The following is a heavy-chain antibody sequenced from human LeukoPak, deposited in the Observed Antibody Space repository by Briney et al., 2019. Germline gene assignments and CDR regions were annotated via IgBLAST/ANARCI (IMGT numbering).Heavy chain of an antibody. Sequence: AGGSLRLSCAVSGFTVSSIYMSWVRQAPGKGLEWVSFIYSDGNTYYADSVKGRFTISGDNSKNTLYLQMNSLRAEDTAVYYCARDQRRTTANFDYWGQGTLVTVSS. CDR2: IYSDGNT. CDR1: GFTVSSIY. J-gene: IGHJ4*02. CDR3: ARDQRRTTANFDY. D-gene: IGHD4-11*01. V-gene: IGHV3-53*01.